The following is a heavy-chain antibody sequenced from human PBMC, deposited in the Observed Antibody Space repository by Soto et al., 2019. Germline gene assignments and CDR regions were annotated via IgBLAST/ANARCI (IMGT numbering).Heavy chain of an antibody. D-gene: IGHD1-7*01. Sequence: SVKVSCKASGGTFSSYAISWVRQAPGQGLEWMGWIIPIFGTANYAQKLQGRVTITADTSTSTAYMELSSLRSDDTAVYYCARDCIFLELLRPSWDFDFCGQGTLVIVS. CDR1: GGTFSSYA. V-gene: IGHV1-69*06. CDR3: ARDCIFLELLRPSWDFDF. J-gene: IGHJ4*02. CDR2: IIPIFGTA.